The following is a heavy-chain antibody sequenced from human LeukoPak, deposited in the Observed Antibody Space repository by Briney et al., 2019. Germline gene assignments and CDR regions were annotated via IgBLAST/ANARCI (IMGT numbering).Heavy chain of an antibody. Sequence: VASVKVSCKASGYTFSTSGISWVRKAPGQGLEWMGWIAAHNGHTIYAQKFQGRVTVTTDTSTSTAYMELRSLRSDDTAVYYCAKDYNYFIDYWGLGTLVTVSS. J-gene: IGHJ4*02. CDR2: IAAHNGHT. CDR1: GYTFSTSG. V-gene: IGHV1-18*01. D-gene: IGHD2/OR15-2a*01. CDR3: AKDYNYFIDY.